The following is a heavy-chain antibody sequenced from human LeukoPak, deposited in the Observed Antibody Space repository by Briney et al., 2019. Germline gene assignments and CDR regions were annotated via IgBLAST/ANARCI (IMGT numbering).Heavy chain of an antibody. Sequence: ASVKVSCKASGYTFTSYPIHWVRQAPGQRLEWMGWINTGNGDTKYSQRLQGRVTTTRDTSASTAFMELSSLRSEDTAVYYCARDQGGQLWFWGQGTLVTVSS. D-gene: IGHD5-18*01. CDR3: ARDQGGQLWF. J-gene: IGHJ4*02. CDR2: INTGNGDT. V-gene: IGHV1-3*04. CDR1: GYTFTSYP.